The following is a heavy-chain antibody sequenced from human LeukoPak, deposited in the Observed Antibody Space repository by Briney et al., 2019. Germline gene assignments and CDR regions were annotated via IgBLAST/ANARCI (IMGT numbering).Heavy chain of an antibody. Sequence: EASVKVSCKASGYTFTSYGISWVRQAPGQGLEWMGWISAYNGNTNYAQKLQGRVTMTTDTSTSTAYMELRSLRSDDTAVYYCARVKEHSGYESAPTPDYWGQGTLVTVSS. CDR3: ARVKEHSGYESAPTPDY. J-gene: IGHJ4*02. CDR2: ISAYNGNT. D-gene: IGHD5-12*01. V-gene: IGHV1-18*01. CDR1: GYTFTSYG.